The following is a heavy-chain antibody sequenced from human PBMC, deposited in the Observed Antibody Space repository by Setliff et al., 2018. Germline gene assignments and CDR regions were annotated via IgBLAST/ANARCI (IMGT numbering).Heavy chain of an antibody. CDR2: IYYSGTT. Sequence: PSETLSLTCTVSGGSVSSGSYYWGWIRQPPGKGLEWIGSIYYSGTTYYNPSLKSRVTISVDTSKNQFSLNLSSVTAADTAVYYCAAPGGGSYRFWGQGTLVTVSS. CDR1: GGSVSSGSYY. CDR3: AAPGGGSYRF. V-gene: IGHV4-39*01. D-gene: IGHD1-26*01. J-gene: IGHJ4*02.